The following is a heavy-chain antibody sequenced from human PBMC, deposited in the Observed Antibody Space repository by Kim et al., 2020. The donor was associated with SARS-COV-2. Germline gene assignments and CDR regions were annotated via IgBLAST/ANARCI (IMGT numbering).Heavy chain of an antibody. J-gene: IGHJ4*02. V-gene: IGHV1-24*01. Sequence: ASVKVSCKVSGYTLTELSMHWVRQAPGKGLEWMGGFDPEDGETTYAQKFQGRVTMTEDTSTDTAYMDLSSLRSEDTAVYYCATLDSSGYYKEYYFDYWGQGTLVTVSS. D-gene: IGHD3-22*01. CDR2: FDPEDGET. CDR1: GYTLTELS. CDR3: ATLDSSGYYKEYYFDY.